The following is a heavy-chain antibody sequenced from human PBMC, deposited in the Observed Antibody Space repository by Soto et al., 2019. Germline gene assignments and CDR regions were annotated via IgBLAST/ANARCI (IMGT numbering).Heavy chain of an antibody. CDR2: INHSGST. J-gene: IGHJ6*02. Sequence: SEAPSPTPAVYGGAFSGLYWGWVRPPPGKGVGGVGEINHSGSTNYNPSLKSRVTISVDTSKNQFSLKLSSVTAADTAVYYCARLPITIFGVAPYYYYGMDVWGQGTTVTVSS. CDR1: GGAFSGLY. CDR3: ARLPITIFGVAPYYYYGMDV. V-gene: IGHV4-34*01. D-gene: IGHD3-3*01.